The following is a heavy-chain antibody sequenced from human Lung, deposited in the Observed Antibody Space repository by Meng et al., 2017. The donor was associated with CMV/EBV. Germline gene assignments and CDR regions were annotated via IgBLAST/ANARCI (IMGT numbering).Heavy chain of an antibody. D-gene: IGHD2-2*01. V-gene: IGHV4-30-4*01. CDR2: MDYRGST. Sequence: QAQLQESGPGLVKPSQTLSLTCTVSGDSNSSGEYFWSWIRQPPGKGLEWIGYMDYRGSTFYNPSLKSRVTISVDTSKNQFSLKLSSVTAADTAVYFCARGELLWDYWGQGTLVTVSS. J-gene: IGHJ4*02. CDR3: ARGELLWDY. CDR1: GDSNSSGEYF.